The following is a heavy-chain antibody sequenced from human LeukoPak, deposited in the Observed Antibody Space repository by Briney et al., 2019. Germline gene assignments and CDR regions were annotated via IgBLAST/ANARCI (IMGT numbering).Heavy chain of an antibody. Sequence: SETLCLTCTVSGSSISSYYWTWIRQPAGKGLEWIGRIYTSGNTIYNPSLKSRVTMSIDTSKNQFSLKLSSVTAADTAVYYCAREPLGGKNYIDYWGQGTLVTASS. CDR2: IYTSGNT. J-gene: IGHJ4*02. CDR3: AREPLGGKNYIDY. V-gene: IGHV4-4*07. CDR1: GSSISSYY. D-gene: IGHD7-27*01.